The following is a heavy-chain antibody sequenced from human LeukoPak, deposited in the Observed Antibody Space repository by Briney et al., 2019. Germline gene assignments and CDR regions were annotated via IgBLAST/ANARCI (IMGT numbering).Heavy chain of an antibody. CDR3: ARTSRRRGSGYYYGMDV. D-gene: IGHD6-25*01. J-gene: IGHJ6*02. V-gene: IGHV3-74*01. CDR2: INSDGSST. Sequence: GGPLRLSCAASGFTFSSYWMHWVRQAPGKGLVWVSRINSDGSSTSYADSVKGRFTISRDNAKNTLYLQMNSLRAEDTAVYYCARTSRRRGSGYYYGMDVWGQGTTVTVSS. CDR1: GFTFSSYW.